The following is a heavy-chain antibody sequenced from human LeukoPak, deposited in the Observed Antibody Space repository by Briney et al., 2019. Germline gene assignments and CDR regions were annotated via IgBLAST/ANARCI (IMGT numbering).Heavy chain of an antibody. J-gene: IGHJ4*02. Sequence: NPGGSLRLSCAASGFIFGDYSMNWVRQAPGKGLEWVSSISSGSTYIYYADSVKGRFTISRDNGETSLYLQMSSLRTEDTAVYYCARDFRSGSYSGDYYFDYWGQGTLVTVSS. CDR2: ISSGSTYI. D-gene: IGHD1-26*01. V-gene: IGHV3-21*01. CDR3: ARDFRSGSYSGDYYFDY. CDR1: GFIFGDYS.